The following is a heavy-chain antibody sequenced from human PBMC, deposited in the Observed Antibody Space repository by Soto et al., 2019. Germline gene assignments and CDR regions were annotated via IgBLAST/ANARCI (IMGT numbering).Heavy chain of an antibody. D-gene: IGHD5-18*01. J-gene: IGHJ6*02. Sequence: QVQLVESGGGVVQPGRSLRLSCAASGFTFSSYAMHWVRQAPGKGLEWVAVISYDGSNKYYADSVKGRFTISRDNSKNXPDLQMNSLRAEDTAVYYCARPRGYSYGRYYYGMDVWGQGTTVTVSS. CDR1: GFTFSSYA. V-gene: IGHV3-30-3*01. CDR3: ARPRGYSYGRYYYGMDV. CDR2: ISYDGSNK.